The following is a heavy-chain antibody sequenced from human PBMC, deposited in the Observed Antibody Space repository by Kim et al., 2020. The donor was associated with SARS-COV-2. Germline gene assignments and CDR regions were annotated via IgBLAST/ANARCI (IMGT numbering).Heavy chain of an antibody. CDR2: IYYTGSR. J-gene: IGHJ3*02. Sequence: SETLSLTCSVSGGSITSYSYYWGWIRQPPGKGLEWIGSIYYTGSRYESLSLKSRVTIYVDTTKKQLSLRLTSVTAAATSIYYCARSGGLRWQASYAFDI. CDR1: GGSITSYSYY. D-gene: IGHD4-17*01. V-gene: IGHV4-39*01. CDR3: ARSGGLRWQASYAFDI.